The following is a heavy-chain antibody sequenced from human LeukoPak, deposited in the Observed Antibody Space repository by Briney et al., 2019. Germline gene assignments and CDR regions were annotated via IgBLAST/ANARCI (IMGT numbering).Heavy chain of an antibody. Sequence: GGSLRLSCAASGFTFSDYYMSWIRQAPGKGLEWVSYISSSGSTIYYADSVKGRFTISRDNAKNSLYLQMYSLRAEDTAVYYCAREPYYYGSGSYYRDYYMDVWGKGTTVTLSS. CDR3: AREPYYYGSGSYYRDYYMDV. J-gene: IGHJ6*03. CDR2: ISSSGSTI. D-gene: IGHD3-10*01. V-gene: IGHV3-11*01. CDR1: GFTFSDYY.